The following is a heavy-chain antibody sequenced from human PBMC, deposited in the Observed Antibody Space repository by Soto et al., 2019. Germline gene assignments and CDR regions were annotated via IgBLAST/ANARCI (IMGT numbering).Heavy chain of an antibody. V-gene: IGHV4-4*02. CDR1: GGSISSSNW. J-gene: IGHJ4*02. Sequence: SETLSLTCAVSGGSISSSNWWSWVRQPPGKGLEWIGEIYHSGSTNYNPSLKSRVTISVDKSKNQFSLNLSSVTAADTAVYYCARHQYSSSRNHEIDYWGQGTLVTVSS. CDR2: IYHSGST. D-gene: IGHD6-6*01. CDR3: ARHQYSSSRNHEIDY.